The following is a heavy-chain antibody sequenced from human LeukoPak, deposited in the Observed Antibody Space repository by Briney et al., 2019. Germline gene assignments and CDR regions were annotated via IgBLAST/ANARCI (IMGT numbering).Heavy chain of an antibody. CDR3: ARRGWLYGSGSYYSKYYFDY. J-gene: IGHJ4*02. CDR2: IYYSGST. Sequence: SETLSLTCTVSGGSISSSSYYWGWVRQPPGRGLEWLGSIYYSGSTYYNPSLKSRVTISVDTSKNQFSLKLSSVTAADTAVYYCARRGWLYGSGSYYSKYYFDYWGQGTLVTVSS. V-gene: IGHV4-39*01. D-gene: IGHD3-10*01. CDR1: GGSISSSSYY.